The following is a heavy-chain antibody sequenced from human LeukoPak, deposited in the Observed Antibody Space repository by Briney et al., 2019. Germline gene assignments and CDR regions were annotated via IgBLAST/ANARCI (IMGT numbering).Heavy chain of an antibody. Sequence: GGSLRLSCAASGFTFSNRGMHWVRQAPGKGLEWLSFIRFDGNPTYSADSVKGRFTISRDNSKNTVYLQMNSLRVEDTAVYYCAKGLSYGPDYWGQGTLVTVSS. V-gene: IGHV3-30*02. CDR1: GFTFSNRG. CDR2: IRFDGNPT. D-gene: IGHD5-18*01. CDR3: AKGLSYGPDY. J-gene: IGHJ4*02.